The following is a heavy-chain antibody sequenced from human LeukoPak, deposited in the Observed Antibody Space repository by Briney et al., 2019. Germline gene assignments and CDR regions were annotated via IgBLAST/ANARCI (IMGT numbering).Heavy chain of an antibody. CDR2: IYHSGST. CDR3: ARDLSGPNYYYYYMDV. CDR1: GYSISSGYY. J-gene: IGHJ6*03. V-gene: IGHV4-38-2*02. D-gene: IGHD3-3*01. Sequence: SETLSLTCTVSGYSISSGYYWGWIRQPPGKGLEWIGSIYHSGSTYYSPSLKSRITISVDTSKNQFSLRLTSVTAADTAVYYCARDLSGPNYYYYYMDVWGKGTPVTVSS.